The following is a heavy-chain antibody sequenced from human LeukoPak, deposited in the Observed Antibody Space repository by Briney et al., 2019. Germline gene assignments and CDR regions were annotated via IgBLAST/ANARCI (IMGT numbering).Heavy chain of an antibody. CDR1: GFTISDSY. CDR2: ISNSGSTI. V-gene: IGHV3-11*04. J-gene: IGHJ4*02. Sequence: GGSLRLSCAASGFTISDSYMTWIRQAPGKGVEWVSYISNSGSTIYYADSVKGRFTISRDSANNSLYLQMNSLRAEDTAVYYCARRRSQGIDYWGQGTLVTVSS. CDR3: ARRRSQGIDY.